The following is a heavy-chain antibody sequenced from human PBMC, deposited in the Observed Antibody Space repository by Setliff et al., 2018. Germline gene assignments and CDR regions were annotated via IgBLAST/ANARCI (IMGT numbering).Heavy chain of an antibody. CDR1: GYTFTAYY. Sequence: ASVKVSCKTSGYTFTAYYMHWVRQAPGQGLEWMGWINPNSGGTNYAQKFQGRVTMTRDTSISTAYMELSRLRSDDTAVYYCARVSWLRGGGDPDGVDYWGQGTLVTVSS. J-gene: IGHJ4*02. V-gene: IGHV1-2*02. CDR3: ARVSWLRGGGDPDGVDY. D-gene: IGHD5-12*01. CDR2: INPNSGGT.